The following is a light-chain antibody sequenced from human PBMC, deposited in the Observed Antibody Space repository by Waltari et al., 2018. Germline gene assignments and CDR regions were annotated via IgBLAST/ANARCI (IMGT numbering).Light chain of an antibody. CDR1: QSLLHSNGYNY. Sequence: DIVMTQSPLSLPVTPGEPASISCRSSQSLLHSNGYNYLDWYLQKPGQSPQLLIYLGSNRASGVPDRFSGSGSGTDFTLKISRVEAEDVGVYYCMQALQTGVYTFGQGTKLEIK. J-gene: IGKJ2*01. V-gene: IGKV2-28*01. CDR3: MQALQTGVYT. CDR2: LGS.